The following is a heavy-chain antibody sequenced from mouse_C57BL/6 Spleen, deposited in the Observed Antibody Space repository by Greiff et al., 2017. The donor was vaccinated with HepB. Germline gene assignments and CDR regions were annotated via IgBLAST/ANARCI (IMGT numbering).Heavy chain of an antibody. J-gene: IGHJ2*01. D-gene: IGHD4-1*01. V-gene: IGHV5-6*01. CDR3: ARQRMGRDYFDY. CDR2: ISSGGSYT. CDR1: GFTFSSYG. Sequence: EVHLVESGGDLVKPGGSLKLSCAASGFTFSSYGMSWVRQTPDKRLEWVATISSGGSYTYYPDSVKGRFTISRDNAKNTLYLQMSSLKSEDTAMYYCARQRMGRDYFDYWGQGTTLTVSS.